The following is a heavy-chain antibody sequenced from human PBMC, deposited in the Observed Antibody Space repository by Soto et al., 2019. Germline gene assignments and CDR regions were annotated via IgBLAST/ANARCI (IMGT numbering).Heavy chain of an antibody. J-gene: IGHJ3*02. CDR2: ISSSSSYI. V-gene: IGHV3-21*01. CDR1: GFTFSSYS. D-gene: IGHD3-16*02. Sequence: GGSLRLSCAASGFTFSSYSMNWVRQAPGKGLEWVSSISSSSSYIYYADSVKGRFTISRDNAKNSLYLQMNSLRAEDTAVYYCARGGLHYIWGSYRYEDALDIWGQGTMVTVSS. CDR3: ARGGLHYIWGSYRYEDALDI.